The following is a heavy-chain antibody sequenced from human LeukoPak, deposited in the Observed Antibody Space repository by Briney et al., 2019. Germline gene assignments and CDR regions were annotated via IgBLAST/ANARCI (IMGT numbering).Heavy chain of an antibody. CDR1: GGSFSGYY. CDR3: ARVRATHPLLWFGELLFDY. J-gene: IGHJ4*02. CDR2: INHSGST. V-gene: IGHV4-34*01. Sequence: SETLSLTCAVYGGSFSGYYWSWIRQPPGKGLEWIGEINHSGSTNYNPSLKSRVTISVDTPKNQFSLKLSSVTAADTAVYYCARVRATHPLLWFGELLFDYWGQGTLVTVSS. D-gene: IGHD3-10*01.